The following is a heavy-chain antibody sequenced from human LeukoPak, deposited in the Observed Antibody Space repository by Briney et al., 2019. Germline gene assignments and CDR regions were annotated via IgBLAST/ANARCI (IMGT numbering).Heavy chain of an antibody. CDR3: ARGVYSIDY. Sequence: QAGGSLRLSCAASGFTFSSHWMNWVRQAPGKGLEWVANIREDGTEIYYMDSVKGRSTISRDNAKNSLYLQMNSLRAEDTAVYYCARGVYSIDYWGQGTLVTVSS. J-gene: IGHJ4*02. D-gene: IGHD2-15*01. CDR2: IREDGTEI. V-gene: IGHV3-7*01. CDR1: GFTFSSHW.